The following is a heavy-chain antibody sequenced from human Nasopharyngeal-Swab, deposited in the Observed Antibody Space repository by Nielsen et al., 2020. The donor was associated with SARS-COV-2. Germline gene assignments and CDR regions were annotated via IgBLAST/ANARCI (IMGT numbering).Heavy chain of an antibody. J-gene: IGHJ3*02. V-gene: IGHV4-38-2*02. CDR2: IYHSGST. Sequence: SETLSLTCTVSGGSMRSYYWNWIRQPPGKGLEWIGSIYHSGSTYYNPSPKSRVTISVGTSKNQFSLKLSSVTAADTAVYYCGREYYYESTGYLYAFDIWGQGTLVTVSS. D-gene: IGHD3-22*01. CDR3: GREYYYESTGYLYAFDI. CDR1: GGSMRSYY.